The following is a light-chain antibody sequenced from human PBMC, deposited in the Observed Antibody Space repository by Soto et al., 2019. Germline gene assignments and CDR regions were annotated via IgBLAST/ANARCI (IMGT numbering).Light chain of an antibody. J-gene: IGKJ2*01. Sequence: EIVLTQSPATLSLSPGERATLSCRASQRVSSYLAWYQQKPGQAPRLLIYDASNRATGIPARFSGSGSGTDFTLTISSLELEDFVVYYCQQRSNWPYTFGQGTKLEIK. CDR1: QRVSSY. CDR2: DAS. V-gene: IGKV3-11*01. CDR3: QQRSNWPYT.